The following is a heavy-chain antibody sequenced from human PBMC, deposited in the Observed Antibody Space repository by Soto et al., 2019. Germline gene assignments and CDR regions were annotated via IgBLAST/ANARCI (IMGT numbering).Heavy chain of an antibody. Sequence: SETLSLTCTVSGGSISSSSYYWGWIRQPPGKGLEWIGIIHYSGSTYYNPSLKIRVTISVDTSKNQFSLKLSSVTAADTAVYYCARDVGTTSNWFDPWGQGTLVTVSS. CDR2: IHYSGST. CDR1: GGSISSSSYY. D-gene: IGHD1-26*01. CDR3: ARDVGTTSNWFDP. J-gene: IGHJ5*02. V-gene: IGHV4-39*07.